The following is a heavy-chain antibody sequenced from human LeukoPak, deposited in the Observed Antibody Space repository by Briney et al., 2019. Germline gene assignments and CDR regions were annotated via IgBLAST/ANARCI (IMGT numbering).Heavy chain of an antibody. CDR2: ISAYNGNT. Sequence: ASVKVSCKASGYTFTSYGISWVRQAPGQGLEWMGWISAYNGNTNYAQKLQGRVTMTTDTSTSTAYMELRSLRSDDTAVYYCAREEIGRAAAAPRAFDIWGQGTMVTVSS. V-gene: IGHV1-18*01. CDR3: AREEIGRAAAAPRAFDI. CDR1: GYTFTSYG. J-gene: IGHJ3*02. D-gene: IGHD6-13*01.